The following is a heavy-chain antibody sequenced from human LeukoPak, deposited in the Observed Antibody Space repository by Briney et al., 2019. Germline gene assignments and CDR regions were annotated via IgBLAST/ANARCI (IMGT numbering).Heavy chain of an antibody. CDR1: GGSISSYY. J-gene: IGHJ4*02. CDR3: ATGAYSYAPDY. Sequence: SSETLSLTCTVSGGSISSYYWSWIRQPAGKGLEWIGRIYTSGSTNYNPSLKSRVTMSVDTSKNQFSLKLSSVTAADTAVYYCATGAYSYAPDYWGQGTLVSVSS. V-gene: IGHV4-4*07. D-gene: IGHD5-18*01. CDR2: IYTSGST.